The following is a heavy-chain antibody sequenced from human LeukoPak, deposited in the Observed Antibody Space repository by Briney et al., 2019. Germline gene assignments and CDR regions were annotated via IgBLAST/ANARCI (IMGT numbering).Heavy chain of an antibody. D-gene: IGHD6-13*01. CDR1: GYTFTGYY. CDR3: AKDDSSSPYYFDY. CDR2: INPNSGGT. Sequence: GASVKVSCKASGYTFTGYYMHWVRQAPGQGLEWMGWINPNSGGTNYAQKFQGRVTMTRDTSISTAYMELSRLRSDDTAVYYCAKDDSSSPYYFDYWGQGTLVTVSS. V-gene: IGHV1-2*02. J-gene: IGHJ4*02.